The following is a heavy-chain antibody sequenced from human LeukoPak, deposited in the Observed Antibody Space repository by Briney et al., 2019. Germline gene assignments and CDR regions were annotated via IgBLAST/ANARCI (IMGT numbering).Heavy chain of an antibody. Sequence: ASVKVSCKASGGTFSSYAISWVRQAPGQGLEWMGGIIPIFGTANYAQKFQGRVTITADESTSTAYMELSSLRSEDTAVYYCARDSEGAARPGANFDYWGQGTLVTVSS. V-gene: IGHV1-69*13. CDR2: IIPIFGTA. CDR1: GGTFSSYA. CDR3: ARDSEGAARPGANFDY. D-gene: IGHD6-6*01. J-gene: IGHJ4*02.